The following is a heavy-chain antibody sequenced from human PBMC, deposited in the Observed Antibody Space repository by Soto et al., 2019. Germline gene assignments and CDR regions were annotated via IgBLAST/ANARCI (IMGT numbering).Heavy chain of an antibody. CDR3: AKDIESGELQTLSHFDY. Sequence: GGSLRLSCAASGFTFSSYAMSWVRQAPGKGLEWVSAISGSGGSTYYADSVKGRFTISRDNSKNTLYLQMNSLRAEDTAVYYCAKDIESGELQTLSHFDYWGQGTLVTAPQ. D-gene: IGHD3-10*01. CDR1: GFTFSSYA. V-gene: IGHV3-23*01. CDR2: ISGSGGST. J-gene: IGHJ4*02.